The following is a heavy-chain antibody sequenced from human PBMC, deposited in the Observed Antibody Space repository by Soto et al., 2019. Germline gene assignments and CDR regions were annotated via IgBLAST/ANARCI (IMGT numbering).Heavy chain of an antibody. J-gene: IGHJ4*02. V-gene: IGHV3-33*01. D-gene: IGHD3-16*01. CDR1: GFTFSSYG. CDR3: ARDAYVKQVLREYYFDY. Sequence: QVQLVESGGGVVQPGRSLRLSCAASGFTFSSYGMHWVRQAPGKGLEWVAVIWYDGSNKYYADSVKGRFTISRDNSKNTLYLQMNSLRAEDTAVYYCARDAYVKQVLREYYFDYWGQGTLVTVSS. CDR2: IWYDGSNK.